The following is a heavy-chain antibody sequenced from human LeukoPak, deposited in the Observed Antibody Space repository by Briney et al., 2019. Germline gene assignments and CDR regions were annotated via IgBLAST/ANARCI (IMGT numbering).Heavy chain of an antibody. CDR3: AKGPGIVVIPANYFNY. J-gene: IGHJ4*02. V-gene: IGHV3-23*01. D-gene: IGHD2-15*01. CDR1: GFTFSSYV. Sequence: GGSLRLSCAASGFTFSSYVMSWVRQAPGRGLEWVSVISGGGTSTYYADSVKGRFTISRDNSKNTLYLQMNSLRAEDTAVYYCAKGPGIVVIPANYFNYWGQGTLVTVSS. CDR2: ISGGGTST.